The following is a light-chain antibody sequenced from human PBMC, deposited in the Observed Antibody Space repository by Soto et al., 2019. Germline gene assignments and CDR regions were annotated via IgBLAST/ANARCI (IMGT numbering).Light chain of an antibody. J-gene: IGKJ5*01. Sequence: AIQLTQSPSSLSASVGDRVTITCRASQGISSALAWYQQKPGKAPKLLIYDASSLESGVPSRFSGSGSGTDFTLTISSLQPEDFATYYCQQFNNYITFGQGTRLE. CDR3: QQFNNYIT. CDR2: DAS. V-gene: IGKV1D-13*01. CDR1: QGISSA.